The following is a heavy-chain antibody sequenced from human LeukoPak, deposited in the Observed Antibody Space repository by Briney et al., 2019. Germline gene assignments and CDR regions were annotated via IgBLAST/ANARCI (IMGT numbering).Heavy chain of an antibody. Sequence: GGSLRLSCAASGLTFSSYAMSWVRQAPGKGLEWVSAISGSGGSTSYADSVKGRFTISRDNSKNTMYLQMNSLRAEDTAVYFCAKNSSSWYSGWGQGTLVTVSS. V-gene: IGHV3-23*01. D-gene: IGHD6-13*01. CDR2: ISGSGGST. CDR3: AKNSSSWYSG. CDR1: GLTFSSYA. J-gene: IGHJ4*02.